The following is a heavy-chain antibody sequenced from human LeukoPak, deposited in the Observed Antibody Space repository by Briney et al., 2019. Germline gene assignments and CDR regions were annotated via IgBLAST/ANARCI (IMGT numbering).Heavy chain of an antibody. CDR1: GYNFTNYW. D-gene: IGHD3-22*01. J-gene: IGHJ4*02. Sequence: GESLKISCKGSGYNFTNYWIGWVRQMPGKGLQWVGIIYPGDSDTRYSPSFQGQVTISADKSITTAYLKWSSLKASDTAMYYCARPGSYDSSGYFYWGQGTLVTVSS. CDR3: ARPGSYDSSGYFY. V-gene: IGHV5-51*01. CDR2: IYPGDSDT.